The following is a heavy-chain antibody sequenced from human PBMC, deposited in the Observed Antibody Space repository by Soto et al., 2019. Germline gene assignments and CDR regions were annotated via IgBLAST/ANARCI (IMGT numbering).Heavy chain of an antibody. D-gene: IGHD6-25*01. Sequence: GASVKVSCKASGYTFTSYDFNWVRQATGQGLEWMGWMNPNSGNTGYAQKFQGRVTMTRNTSISTAYMELSSLRSEDTAVYYCARPYSSGYYYYYMDVWGKGPTVTVSS. CDR2: MNPNSGNT. V-gene: IGHV1-8*01. CDR3: ARPYSSGYYYYYMDV. CDR1: GYTFTSYD. J-gene: IGHJ6*03.